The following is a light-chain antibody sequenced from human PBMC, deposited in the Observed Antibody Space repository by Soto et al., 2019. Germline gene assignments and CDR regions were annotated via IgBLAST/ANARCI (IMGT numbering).Light chain of an antibody. Sequence: DIQMTQYPSSLSASVGDRVTITCRASQSISIYLNWYQQTPGKAPKLLIYAASSLQSGVPSRFSGSGSGTDFTLTISSLQPEDFATYYCQQSYSTPPYFGGGTKVDIK. V-gene: IGKV1-39*01. CDR2: AAS. CDR1: QSISIY. J-gene: IGKJ4*01. CDR3: QQSYSTPPY.